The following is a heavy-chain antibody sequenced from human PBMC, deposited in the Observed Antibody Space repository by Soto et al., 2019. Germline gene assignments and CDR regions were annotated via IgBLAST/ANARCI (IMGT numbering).Heavy chain of an antibody. CDR1: GFTFSSYD. Sequence: GGSLRLSCAASGFTFSSYDMHWVRQATGKGLEWVSAIGTAGDTYYPGSVKGRFTISRENAKNSLYLQMNSLRAGDTAVYNCARAMITFGGVIVNGPFDYWGQGTLVTVSS. D-gene: IGHD3-16*02. CDR2: IGTAGDT. CDR3: ARAMITFGGVIVNGPFDY. V-gene: IGHV3-13*01. J-gene: IGHJ4*02.